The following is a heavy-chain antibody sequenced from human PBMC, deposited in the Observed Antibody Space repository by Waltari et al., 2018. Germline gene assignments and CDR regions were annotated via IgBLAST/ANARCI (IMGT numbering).Heavy chain of an antibody. Sequence: QITLKESGPTLVKPTQTLTLTCTFSGFSLSTSGVGVGWIRQPPGKALEWLALIYWNDDKRYSPSLKSRRTITKDTSKNQVVLTMTNMDPVDTATYYCAHRHEGYGDYEGGFDYWGQGTLVTVSS. D-gene: IGHD4-17*01. J-gene: IGHJ4*02. CDR3: AHRHEGYGDYEGGFDY. CDR2: IYWNDDK. V-gene: IGHV2-5*01. CDR1: GFSLSTSGVG.